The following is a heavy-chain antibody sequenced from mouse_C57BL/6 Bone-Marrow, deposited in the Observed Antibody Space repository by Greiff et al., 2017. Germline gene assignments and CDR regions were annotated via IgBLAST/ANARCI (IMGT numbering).Heavy chain of an antibody. J-gene: IGHJ4*01. CDR1: GFSLTSYG. V-gene: IGHV2-6*01. D-gene: IGHD1-2*01. CDR3: ARSGHYDGYYYAMDY. CDR2: IWGVGST. Sequence: QVQLKESGPGLVAPSQSLSITCTVSGFSLTSYGVDWVRQSPGKGLEWLGVIWGVGSTNYNSALKSRLSISKDNSKSQVFLKMNSLQTDDTAMYYCARSGHYDGYYYAMDYWGQGTSVTVSS.